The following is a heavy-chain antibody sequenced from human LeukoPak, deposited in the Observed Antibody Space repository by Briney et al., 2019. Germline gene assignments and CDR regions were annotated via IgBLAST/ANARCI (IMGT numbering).Heavy chain of an antibody. CDR1: GFTFSSYA. CDR2: FSGYGGST. Sequence: GGSLRLSCAASGFTFSSYAMSWVRQAPGKGLEWVSTFSGYGGSTYYADSVKGRFTISRDNSKNTLYLQMNSLRAEDTAVYYCARGIQLTLAAHAFDIWGPGTMVTVSS. V-gene: IGHV3-23*01. J-gene: IGHJ3*02. CDR3: ARGIQLTLAAHAFDI. D-gene: IGHD1-1*01.